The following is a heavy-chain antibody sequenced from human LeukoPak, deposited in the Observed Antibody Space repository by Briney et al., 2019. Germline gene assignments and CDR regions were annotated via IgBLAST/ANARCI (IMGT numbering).Heavy chain of an antibody. D-gene: IGHD1-1*01. CDR3: ARSTAGFDY. CDR2: IKEDGSEK. J-gene: IGHJ4*02. Sequence: GGSLRLSCAASGFTLSRSWMAWVRQAPGKGPEWVANIKEDGSEKYYVDSVKGRFTISRDNAKNSLYLQMNSLRAEDTALYYCARSTAGFDYWGQGTLVTVSS. CDR1: GFTLSRSW. V-gene: IGHV3-7*01.